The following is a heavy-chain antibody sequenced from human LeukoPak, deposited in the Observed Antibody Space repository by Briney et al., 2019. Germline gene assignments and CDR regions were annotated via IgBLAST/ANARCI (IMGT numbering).Heavy chain of an antibody. Sequence: SGTLSLTCTVSGGSINSGNYYWGWIRQPPEKGLEWIGTVYYSGNTYYSPSLKSRVTMSVDTSKNQFSLKLSSVTAADTAVYYCARETYYYDSSGYYFYYFDYWGQGTLVTVSS. CDR3: ARETYYYDSSGYYFYYFDY. D-gene: IGHD3-22*01. J-gene: IGHJ4*02. CDR2: VYYSGNT. CDR1: GGSINSGNYY. V-gene: IGHV4-39*02.